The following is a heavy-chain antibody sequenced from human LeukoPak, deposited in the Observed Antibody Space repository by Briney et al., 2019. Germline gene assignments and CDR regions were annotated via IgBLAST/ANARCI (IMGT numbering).Heavy chain of an antibody. CDR2: IYSGVST. V-gene: IGHV3-53*01. J-gene: IGHJ4*02. D-gene: IGHD6-25*01. CDR3: AREKTIASGFDY. CDR1: GFTVSSNY. Sequence: GGSLRLSCAASGFTVSSNYMSWVRQAPGKGLEWVSVIYSGVSTYYADSVKGRFTISRDNSKNTLYLQMNSLRAEDTAVYYCAREKTIASGFDYWGQGTLVTVSS.